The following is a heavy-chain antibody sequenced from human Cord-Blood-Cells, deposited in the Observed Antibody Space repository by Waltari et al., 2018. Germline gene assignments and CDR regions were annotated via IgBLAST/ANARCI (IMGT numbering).Heavy chain of an antibody. J-gene: IGHJ4*02. CDR1: GFTFNSSA. V-gene: IGHV1-58*01. CDR3: AAVQYCSGGSCYDY. Sequence: QMQLVQSGPEVKKPGTSVKVSCKASGFTFNSSAVQWVRQARGQRLEWIGWIVVGSGNTNYAQKFQERVTITRDMSTSTAYMELSSLRSEDTAVYYCAAVQYCSGGSCYDYWGQGTLVTVSS. CDR2: IVVGSGNT. D-gene: IGHD2-15*01.